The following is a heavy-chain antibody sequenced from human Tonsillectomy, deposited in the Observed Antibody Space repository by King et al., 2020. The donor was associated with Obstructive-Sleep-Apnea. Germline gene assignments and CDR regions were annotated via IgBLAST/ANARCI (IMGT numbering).Heavy chain of an antibody. CDR2: ISYDGSNK. Sequence: QLVQSGGGVVQPGRSLRLSCAASGFTFSSYAMHWVRQAPGKGLEWVAVISYDGSNKYYEDSVKGRFTISRDNSKNTLYLQMNSLRAEDTAGYYCARPPTADYGDYNWFDPWGQGTLVTVSS. J-gene: IGHJ5*02. CDR1: GFTFSSYA. CDR3: ARPPTADYGDYNWFDP. V-gene: IGHV3-30-3*01. D-gene: IGHD4-17*01.